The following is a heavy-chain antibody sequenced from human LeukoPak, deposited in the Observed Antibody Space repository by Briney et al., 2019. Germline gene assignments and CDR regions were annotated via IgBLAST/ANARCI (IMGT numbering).Heavy chain of an antibody. D-gene: IGHD4-17*01. J-gene: IGHJ3*02. CDR3: ARVATVTDGGAFDI. Sequence: ASVKVSCKASTYTFTDYYIHWVRQAPGQGLEWMGWINPNSGGTNYAQKFQGRVTMTRDTSISTAYMELSRLRSDDTAVYYCARVATVTDGGAFDIWGQGTMVTVSS. V-gene: IGHV1-2*02. CDR2: INPNSGGT. CDR1: TYTFTDYY.